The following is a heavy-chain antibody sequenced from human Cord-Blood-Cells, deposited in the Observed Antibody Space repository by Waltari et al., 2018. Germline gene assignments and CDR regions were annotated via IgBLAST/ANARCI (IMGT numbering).Heavy chain of an antibody. CDR3: ARDSPAVAHYSAFDI. CDR1: GGSISSHY. V-gene: IGHV4-59*11. Sequence: QVQLQESGPGLVKPSETLSLTCTVSGGSISSHYWSWIRQPPGKGLEWIGYIYYSGSTNYTPSPKSRVTISVDTSKNQCSLKLSCVTAADTSVYYCARDSPAVAHYSAFDIWGQGTMVTVSS. D-gene: IGHD1-26*01. CDR2: IYYSGST. J-gene: IGHJ3*02.